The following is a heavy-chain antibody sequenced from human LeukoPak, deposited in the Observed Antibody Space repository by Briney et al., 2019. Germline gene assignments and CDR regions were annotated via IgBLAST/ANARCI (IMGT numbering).Heavy chain of an antibody. V-gene: IGHV3-21*01. CDR3: ARGPRNSSSYQYFQH. J-gene: IGHJ1*01. CDR2: ISSSSAYI. CDR1: GFTFSDYS. Sequence: GGSLRLSCAASGFTFSDYSMNWVCQAPGKGLEWVSSISSSSAYIYYADSVKGRFTVSRDNAENSLSLQMDSLRAEDSAIYHCARGPRNSSSYQYFQHWGQGTLVTVSA. D-gene: IGHD6-13*01.